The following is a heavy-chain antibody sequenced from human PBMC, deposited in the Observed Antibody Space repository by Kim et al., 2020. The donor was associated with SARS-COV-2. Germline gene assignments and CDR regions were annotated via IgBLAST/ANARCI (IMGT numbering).Heavy chain of an antibody. Sequence: ASVKVSCKVSGYTLTELSMHWVRQAPGKGLEWMGGFDPENGETIYAQNFQGRVTMTEDTSTDTTYMELSSLRSEDTAVYYCATAGADCRSSSGCDFFDYWGQGPLVTVSS. CDR2: FDPENGET. CDR3: ATAGADCRSSSGCDFFDY. CDR1: GYTLTELS. D-gene: IGHD2-2*01. V-gene: IGHV1-24*01. J-gene: IGHJ4*02.